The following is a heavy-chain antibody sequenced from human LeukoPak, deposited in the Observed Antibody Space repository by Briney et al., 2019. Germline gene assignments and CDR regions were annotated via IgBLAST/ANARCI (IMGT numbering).Heavy chain of an antibody. Sequence: SETLSLTCAVSGGSISSSNWWNWVRPPPGKGLEWIGEIYHSGSTNYNPSLKSRVTISVDKSKNQFSLNLSSVTAADTAVYYCARDGRLPRRAFDIWGQGTMVTVSS. D-gene: IGHD5-18*01. CDR3: ARDGRLPRRAFDI. J-gene: IGHJ3*02. V-gene: IGHV4-4*02. CDR2: IYHSGST. CDR1: GGSISSSNW.